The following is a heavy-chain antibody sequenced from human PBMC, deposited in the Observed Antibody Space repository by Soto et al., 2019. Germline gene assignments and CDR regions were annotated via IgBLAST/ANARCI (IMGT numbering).Heavy chain of an antibody. J-gene: IGHJ6*02. D-gene: IGHD3-10*01. CDR3: AKGVLSFHYGMEV. Sequence: GSLRLSCATSGFTFNTYPMTWVRQAPGKGLEWVSSISSTAGRTSSYADSVKGRFAISRDFSDNTVYLQMNNLRVDDTAVYFCAKGVLSFHYGMEVWGQGTTVTVSS. V-gene: IGHV3-23*01. CDR2: ISSTAGRTS. CDR1: GFTFNTYP.